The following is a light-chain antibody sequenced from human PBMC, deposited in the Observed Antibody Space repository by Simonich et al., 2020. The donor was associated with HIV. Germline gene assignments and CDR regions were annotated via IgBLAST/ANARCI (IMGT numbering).Light chain of an antibody. J-gene: IGKJ4*01. CDR1: QTINND. CDR2: GMS. Sequence: DIQMTQSPSSLSASVGDRVTITCRASQTINNDLNWYQQKPGKAPKLLIYGMSSLQTGVPSRFSGSDSGTDFTLTISSLQPEDFATYYCQQFNSYPLTFGGGTKVEIK. CDR3: QQFNSYPLT. V-gene: IGKV1-39*01.